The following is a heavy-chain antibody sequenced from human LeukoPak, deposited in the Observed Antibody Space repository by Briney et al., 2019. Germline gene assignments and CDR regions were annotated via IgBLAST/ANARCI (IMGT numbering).Heavy chain of an antibody. V-gene: IGHV1-69*04. Sequence: SVKVSCKASGGTFSSYAISWVRQAPGQGLEWMGRIIPIFGIANYAQKFQGRVTITADKSTSTAHMELSSLRSEDTAVYYCARIAPDIVVVPAAINAFDIWGQGTMVTVSS. D-gene: IGHD2-2*01. J-gene: IGHJ3*02. CDR2: IIPIFGIA. CDR1: GGTFSSYA. CDR3: ARIAPDIVVVPAAINAFDI.